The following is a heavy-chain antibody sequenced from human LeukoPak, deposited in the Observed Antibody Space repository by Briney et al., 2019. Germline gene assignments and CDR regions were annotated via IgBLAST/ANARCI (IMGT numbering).Heavy chain of an antibody. V-gene: IGHV3-7*04. CDR1: GFTFSSYR. D-gene: IGHD5-18*01. CDR2: IKQDGSEK. Sequence: GGSLRLSCAASGFTFSSYRMSWVRQAPGKGLEWAANIKQDGSEKYYVDSVKGRFTISRDNAKNSLYLQMNSLRAEDTAVYYCARDRLGYGTDYLDYGNQGTLVTVSS. CDR3: ARDRLGYGTDYLDY. J-gene: IGHJ4*02.